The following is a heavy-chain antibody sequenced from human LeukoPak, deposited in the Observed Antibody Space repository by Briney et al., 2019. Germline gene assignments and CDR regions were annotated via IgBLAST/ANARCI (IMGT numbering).Heavy chain of an antibody. D-gene: IGHD3-9*01. Sequence: GASVKVSCKASGYTFTSYGISWVRQAPGQGLEWMGWISAYNGNTNYAQKLQGRVTMTTDTSTSTAYMELRSLRSDDTAVYYCARGAHYDILTGPDAFDIWGQGTMVTVSS. V-gene: IGHV1-18*01. CDR3: ARGAHYDILTGPDAFDI. J-gene: IGHJ3*02. CDR1: GYTFTSYG. CDR2: ISAYNGNT.